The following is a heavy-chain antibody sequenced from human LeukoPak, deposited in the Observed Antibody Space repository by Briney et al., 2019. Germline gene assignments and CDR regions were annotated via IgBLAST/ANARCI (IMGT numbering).Heavy chain of an antibody. CDR1: GGSISSGGYY. CDR3: ARAAGYSSSWNYYYYYYMDV. CDR2: IYYSGGT. D-gene: IGHD6-13*01. Sequence: PSETLPLTCTVSGGSISSGGYYWSWIRQHPGKGLEWIGYIYYSGGTYYNPSLKSRVTISVDTSKNQFSLKLSSVTAAGTAVYYCARAAGYSSSWNYYYYYYMDVWGKGTTVTVSS. J-gene: IGHJ6*03. V-gene: IGHV4-31*03.